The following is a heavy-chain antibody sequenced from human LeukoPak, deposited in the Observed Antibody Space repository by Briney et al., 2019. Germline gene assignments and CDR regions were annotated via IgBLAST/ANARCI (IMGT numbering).Heavy chain of an antibody. D-gene: IGHD2-15*01. CDR1: GDSIRSSDYY. CDR2: ISDGGST. CDR3: VRHCCSSPSKRTLDI. V-gene: IGHV4-39*01. Sequence: SSETLSLTCTVSGDSIRSSDYYWGCIRQSPGKGLEWIGTISDGGSTYYNPSLKSRIIISVDTSKNQFSLQLSSVTAADTAVYYCVRHCCSSPSKRTLDIWGQGTLVAVSS. J-gene: IGHJ3*02.